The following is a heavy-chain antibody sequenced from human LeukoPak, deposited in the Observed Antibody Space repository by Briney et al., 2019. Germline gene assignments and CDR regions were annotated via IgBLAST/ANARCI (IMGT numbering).Heavy chain of an antibody. CDR2: INHGGST. Sequence: SETLSLTCAVYGGSFSGYYWSWIRQPPGKGLEWIGEINHGGSTNYNPSLKSRVTISVDTSKNRFSLKLSSVTAADTAVYYCTSQTVARWFDPWGQGTLVTVSS. CDR1: GGSFSGYY. D-gene: IGHD1-14*01. V-gene: IGHV4-34*01. J-gene: IGHJ5*02. CDR3: TSQTVARWFDP.